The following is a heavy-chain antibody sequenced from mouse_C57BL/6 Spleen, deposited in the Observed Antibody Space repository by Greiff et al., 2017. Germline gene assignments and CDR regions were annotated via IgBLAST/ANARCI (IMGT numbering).Heavy chain of an antibody. Sequence: EVQLQQSGGGLVKPGGSLKLSCAASGFTFSDYGMHWVRQAPEKGLEWVAYISSGSSTIYYADTVKGRFTISRDNAKNTLFLQMTSLRSEDTAMYYCARSVTGTSRYFDYWGQGTTLTVSS. CDR2: ISSGSSTI. J-gene: IGHJ2*01. D-gene: IGHD4-1*01. CDR1: GFTFSDYG. CDR3: ARSVTGTSRYFDY. V-gene: IGHV5-17*01.